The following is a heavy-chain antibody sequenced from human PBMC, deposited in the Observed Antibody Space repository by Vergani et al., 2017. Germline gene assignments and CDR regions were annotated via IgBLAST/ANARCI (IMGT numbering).Heavy chain of an antibody. Sequence: VQLVQSGAEVKKPGASVKVSCKASGYTFTGYYMHWVRHAPGKGLEWVSLISGDGGSTYYADSVKGRFTISRDNSKNSLYLQMNSLRTEDTALYYCAKDIRRAMVDYWGQGTMVTVSS. V-gene: IGHV3-43*02. CDR3: AKDIRRAMVDY. CDR1: GYTFTGYY. J-gene: IGHJ4*02. D-gene: IGHD4/OR15-4a*01. CDR2: ISGDGGST.